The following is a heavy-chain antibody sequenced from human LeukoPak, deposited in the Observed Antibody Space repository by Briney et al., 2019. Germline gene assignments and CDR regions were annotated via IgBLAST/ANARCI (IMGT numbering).Heavy chain of an antibody. V-gene: IGHV3-30*03. CDR2: ISYDGSNK. Sequence: GRSLRLSCAASGFTFSSYGMHWVRQAPGKGLEWVAVISYDGSNKYYADSVKGRFTISRDNSKNTLYLQMNSLRAEDTAVYYCASFVDTAMGYPVSSPDYWGQGTLVTVSS. J-gene: IGHJ4*02. D-gene: IGHD5-18*01. CDR1: GFTFSSYG. CDR3: ASFVDTAMGYPVSSPDY.